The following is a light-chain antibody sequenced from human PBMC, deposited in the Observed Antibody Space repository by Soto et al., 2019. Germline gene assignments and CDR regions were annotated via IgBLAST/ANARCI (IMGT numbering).Light chain of an antibody. Sequence: EIQMTQSPSTLPASIGDRVIITCLASQSVDSWLAWYQHKPGQAPKLLIYKASRLASGVPSRFSGGGSGTEFTLTINSLQSDDFATYYCQQHRSYPVTFGQGTRLEIK. V-gene: IGKV1-5*03. CDR3: QQHRSYPVT. CDR1: QSVDSW. J-gene: IGKJ5*01. CDR2: KAS.